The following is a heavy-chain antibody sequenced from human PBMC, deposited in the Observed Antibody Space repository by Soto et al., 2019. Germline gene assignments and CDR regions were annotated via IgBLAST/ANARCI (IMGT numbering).Heavy chain of an antibody. CDR3: AREGAPGYCSSTSCYTNNWFDP. V-gene: IGHV1-69*01. J-gene: IGHJ5*02. CDR2: IIPIFGTA. D-gene: IGHD2-2*02. Sequence: QVQLVQSGAEVKKPGSSVKVSCKASGGTFSSYAISWVRQAPGQGLEWMGGIIPIFGTANYAQKFQGRVKITADESTSTAYMELSSLRSEDTAVYYCAREGAPGYCSSTSCYTNNWFDPWGQGTLVTVSS. CDR1: GGTFSSYA.